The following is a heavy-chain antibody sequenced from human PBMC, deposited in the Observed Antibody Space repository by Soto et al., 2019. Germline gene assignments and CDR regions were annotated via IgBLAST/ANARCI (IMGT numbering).Heavy chain of an antibody. CDR1: GFTFSTYG. Sequence: QVQLVESGGGVVQPGRSLRLSCAASGFTFSTYGMHWVRQAPGKGLEWVAVISYDGVNKYYADSVKGRFTISRDNSKXXXXXXXXXXXXXXXXXXXXXXSVYNXXDGFFDYWGQGTLVTVSS. J-gene: IGHJ4*02. D-gene: IGHD1-1*01. CDR2: ISYDGVNK. CDR3: XXSVYNXXDGFFDY. V-gene: IGHV3-30*03.